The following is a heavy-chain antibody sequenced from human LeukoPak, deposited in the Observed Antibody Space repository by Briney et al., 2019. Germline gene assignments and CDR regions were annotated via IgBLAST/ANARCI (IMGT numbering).Heavy chain of an antibody. Sequence: SETLSLTCTVSGGSISDYYWSWIRQPPGKGLEWIAYINYSGNTDYNPSLKGRVTISVDTSKNHFSLKLNSVTAADTAVYYCARLNVLNDSVLHHFDRWGQGTLVTVSS. V-gene: IGHV4-59*08. CDR1: GGSISDYY. CDR2: INYSGNT. CDR3: ARLNVLNDSVLHHFDR. D-gene: IGHD1-1*01. J-gene: IGHJ4*02.